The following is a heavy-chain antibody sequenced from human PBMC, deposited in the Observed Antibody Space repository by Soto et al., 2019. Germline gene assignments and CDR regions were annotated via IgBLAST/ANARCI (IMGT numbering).Heavy chain of an antibody. CDR3: ASRALDSGRCSGGSCSTHYYGMDV. D-gene: IGHD2-15*01. V-gene: IGHV4-59*01. J-gene: IGHJ6*02. Sequence: QVQLQESGPGLVKPSETLSLTCTVSGGSISSYYWSWIRQPPGKGLEWIGYIYYSGSTNYNPSLRCRVTIAVDTFKNQFSLKLSSVTAAYTAVYYCASRALDSGRCSGGSCSTHYYGMDVWGQGTTVTVSS. CDR1: GGSISSYY. CDR2: IYYSGST.